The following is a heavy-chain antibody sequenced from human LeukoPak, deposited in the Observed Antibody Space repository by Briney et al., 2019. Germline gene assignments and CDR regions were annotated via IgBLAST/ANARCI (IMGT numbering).Heavy chain of an antibody. CDR3: ARPRLYCSSTTCYTYHGMDV. Sequence: GASVKVSCKASGYSFSSHGISWVRQAPGQGLEWMGWISAYNGNTNYAEMFQGRVTMTTDTSTSTAYMDLRSLRSDDTAVYYCARPRLYCSSTTCYTYHGMDVWGQGTTVTVSS. D-gene: IGHD2-2*02. V-gene: IGHV1-18*01. CDR2: ISAYNGNT. CDR1: GYSFSSHG. J-gene: IGHJ6*02.